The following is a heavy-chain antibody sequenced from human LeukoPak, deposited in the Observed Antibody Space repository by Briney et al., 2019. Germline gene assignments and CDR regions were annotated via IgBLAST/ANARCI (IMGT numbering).Heavy chain of an antibody. CDR3: ARGGKNCSAGSCYRWFDP. D-gene: IGHD2-15*01. V-gene: IGHV1-8*03. CDR2: MNPNSGNT. Sequence: SVNVSCTASGYTFTTYDINWVRQATGQGREWMGWMNPNSGNTGYAQKLQGRVTITRNTSISTAYMELSSLRSEDTAVYYCARGGKNCSAGSCYRWFDPWGQGTLVTVSS. J-gene: IGHJ5*02. CDR1: GYTFTTYD.